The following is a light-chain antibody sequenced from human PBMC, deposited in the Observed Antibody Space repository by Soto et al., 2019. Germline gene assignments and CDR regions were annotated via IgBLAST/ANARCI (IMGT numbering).Light chain of an antibody. Sequence: ETVLTQSPGTLSLSPGERATLSCRASQSVSSSSLAWYQQRPGQAPRLLIYGTSSRATGIPDRFSGSGSGTDFTLTISRLEPEDFAVYYCQLRSNWPPDFGGGTKVEIK. CDR3: QLRSNWPPD. V-gene: IGKV3D-20*02. CDR2: GTS. CDR1: QSVSSSS. J-gene: IGKJ4*01.